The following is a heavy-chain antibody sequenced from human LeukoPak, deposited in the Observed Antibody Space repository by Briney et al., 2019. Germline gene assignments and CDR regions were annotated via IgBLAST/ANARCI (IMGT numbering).Heavy chain of an antibody. J-gene: IGHJ4*02. CDR2: IYYSGST. V-gene: IGHV4-30-4*07. Sequence: SETLSLTCAVSGGSISSGGYSWSWIRQPPGKGLEWIGYIYYSGSTYYNPSLKSRVTISVDMSKNQFSLKLSSVTAADTAVYYCARVWAYYDSSGYFRGRYYFDYWGQGTLVTVSS. D-gene: IGHD3-22*01. CDR3: ARVWAYYDSSGYFRGRYYFDY. CDR1: GGSISSGGYS.